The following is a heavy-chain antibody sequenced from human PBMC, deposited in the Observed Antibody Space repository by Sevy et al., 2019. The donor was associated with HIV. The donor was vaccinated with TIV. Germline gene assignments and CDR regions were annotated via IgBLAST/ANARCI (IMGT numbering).Heavy chain of an antibody. Sequence: GGSLRLSCAASGFTFSDDGMHWVLQAPGKELEWVAVIWSDGSNKYYGDSVKGRFTISRDSSKNTLFLQMNSVRVDDTAVYYCAREVRSGTKTSFDNWGQGALVTVSS. CDR2: IWSDGSNK. CDR3: AREVRSGTKTSFDN. V-gene: IGHV3-33*01. J-gene: IGHJ4*02. CDR1: GFTFSDDG. D-gene: IGHD1-7*01.